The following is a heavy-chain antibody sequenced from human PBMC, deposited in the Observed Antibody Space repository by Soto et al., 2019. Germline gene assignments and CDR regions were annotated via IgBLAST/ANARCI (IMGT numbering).Heavy chain of an antibody. CDR3: ARGWGDGLSRQPPTDY. D-gene: IGHD3-9*01. CDR1: GFTFSRYW. CDR2: IDSYGSAT. J-gene: IGHJ4*02. V-gene: IGHV3-74*01. Sequence: PGGSLRLSCAASGFTFSRYWMHWVRQAPGKGLVWVSRIDSYGSATSQVDSVEGRFTISRDNAKNTLYLQMNSLRAEDTAVYYCARGWGDGLSRQPPTDYWGQGTLVTVSS.